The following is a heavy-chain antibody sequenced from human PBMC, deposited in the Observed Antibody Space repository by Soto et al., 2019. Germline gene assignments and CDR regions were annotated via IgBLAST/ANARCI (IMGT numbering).Heavy chain of an antibody. CDR1: GGSISSGGYY. D-gene: IGHD2-2*01. J-gene: IGHJ3*02. Sequence: SETLSLTCTVSGGSISSGGYYLSWIRQPPGKGLEWIGYIYYSGSTNYNPSLKSRVTISADKSISTAYLQWSSLKASDTAMYYCARHHQMGLVDAFDIWGQGTMVTVSS. V-gene: IGHV4-61*03. CDR2: IYYSGST. CDR3: ARHHQMGLVDAFDI.